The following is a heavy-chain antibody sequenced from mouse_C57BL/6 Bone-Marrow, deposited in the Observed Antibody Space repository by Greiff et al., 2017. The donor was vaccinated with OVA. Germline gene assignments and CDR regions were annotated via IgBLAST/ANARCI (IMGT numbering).Heavy chain of an antibody. Sequence: QVQLQQSGAELARPGASVKLSCKASGYTFTSYGISWVKQRTGQGLEWIGEIYPRRGILYYNEKVTGQATLTADKSASTAYMELRRLTSEDSAVYFCARVGSPFDYGGQGTTLTVSS. CDR3: ARVGSPFDY. J-gene: IGHJ2*01. CDR2: IYPRRGIL. CDR1: GYTFTSYG. V-gene: IGHV1-81*01.